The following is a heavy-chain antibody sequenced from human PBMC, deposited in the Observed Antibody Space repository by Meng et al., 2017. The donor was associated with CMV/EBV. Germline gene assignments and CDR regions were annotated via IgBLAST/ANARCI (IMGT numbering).Heavy chain of an antibody. D-gene: IGHD2-15*01. CDR1: GFTFRSYA. CDR2: ISYDGSNK. J-gene: IGHJ4*02. V-gene: IGHV3-30-3*01. CDR3: AGYSEPDY. Sequence: VRSGESGGGVVQPGRALSLPCAASGFTFRSYAMHWVRQAPGKGLEWVAVISYDGSNKYYADSVKGRFTISRDNSKNTLYLQMNSLRAEDTAVYYCAGYSEPDYWGQGTLVTVSS.